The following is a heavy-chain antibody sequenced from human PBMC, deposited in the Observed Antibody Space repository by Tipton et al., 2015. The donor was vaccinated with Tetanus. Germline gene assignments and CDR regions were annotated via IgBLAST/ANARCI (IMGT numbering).Heavy chain of an antibody. D-gene: IGHD6-13*01. CDR3: ARRGVGSYSSSWYRGGYFDY. CDR2: VFHSGTT. J-gene: IGHJ4*02. Sequence: TLSLTCTVSGVSISSNSYYWGWIRQPPGKGLEWIGTVFHSGTTYYNPSLKSRVTISVDTSKNQFSLKLSSVTAADTAVYYCARRGVGSYSSSWYRGGYFDYWGQGTLVTVSS. CDR1: GVSISSNSYY. V-gene: IGHV4-39*07.